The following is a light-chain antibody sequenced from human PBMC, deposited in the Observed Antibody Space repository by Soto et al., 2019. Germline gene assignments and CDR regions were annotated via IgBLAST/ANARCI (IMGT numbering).Light chain of an antibody. J-gene: IGKJ1*01. Sequence: DIQMAQSPSTLASSLVGRVTITCRASQSISVWLAWYQQKAGKAPNLLIYKASRLESGVPSRFSGSGSETEFTLTISGLQPGDSATYYCQQYNSYSPTFGQGTKVDI. CDR1: QSISVW. CDR2: KAS. CDR3: QQYNSYSPT. V-gene: IGKV1-5*03.